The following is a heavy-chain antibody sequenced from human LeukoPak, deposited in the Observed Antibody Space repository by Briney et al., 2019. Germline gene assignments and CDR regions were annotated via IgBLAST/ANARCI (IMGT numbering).Heavy chain of an antibody. J-gene: IGHJ4*02. V-gene: IGHV3-30*02. CDR3: ARDEWELLPADY. CDR2: IRYDGSNK. CDR1: GFTFSSYG. D-gene: IGHD1-26*01. Sequence: PGGSLRLSCAASGFTFSSYGMHWVRQAPGKGLEWVAFIRYDGSNKYYADSVKGRFTISRDNSKNTLYLQVNSLRAEDTAVYYCARDEWELLPADYWGQGTLVTVSS.